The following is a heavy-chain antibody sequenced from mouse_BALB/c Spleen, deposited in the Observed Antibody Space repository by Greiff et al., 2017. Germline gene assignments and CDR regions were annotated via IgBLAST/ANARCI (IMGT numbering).Heavy chain of an antibody. Sequence: QVQLQQPGAELVRPGASVKLSCKASGYTFTSYWINWVKQRPGQGLEWIGNIYPSDSYTNYNQKFKDKATLTADKSSSTAYMQLSSLTSEDSAVYYCARSPDGYYAMDYWGQGTSVTVSS. CDR3: ARSPDGYYAMDY. CDR2: IYPSDSYT. CDR1: GYTFTSYW. V-gene: IGHV1-69*02. D-gene: IGHD2-3*01. J-gene: IGHJ4*01.